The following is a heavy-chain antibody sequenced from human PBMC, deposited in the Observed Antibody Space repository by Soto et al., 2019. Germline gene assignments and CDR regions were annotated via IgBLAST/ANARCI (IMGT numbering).Heavy chain of an antibody. CDR2: ISDSGGST. D-gene: IGHD3-22*01. V-gene: IGHV3-23*01. CDR3: AKGIVYYYDSSGYFAY. CDR1: GFTFRSYA. Sequence: QTGGSLRLSCAASGFTFRSYAMSWVRQAPGKGLEWVSAISDSGGSTYYADSVKGRFTISRDNSKNTLYLQMNSLRAEDTAVYYCAKGIVYYYDSSGYFAYWGQGTLVTVSS. J-gene: IGHJ4*02.